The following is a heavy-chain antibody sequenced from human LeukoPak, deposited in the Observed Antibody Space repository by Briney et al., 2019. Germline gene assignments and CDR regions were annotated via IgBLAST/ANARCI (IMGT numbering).Heavy chain of an antibody. Sequence: ASVKVSCKASGGTFSSYAISWVRQAPGQGLEWMGRIIPILGIANYAQKFQGRVTITADKSTSTAYMELSSLRSEDTAVYYCAKGDTAMVLFDYWGQGTLVTVSS. D-gene: IGHD5-18*01. CDR2: IIPILGIA. J-gene: IGHJ4*02. CDR3: AKGDTAMVLFDY. CDR1: GGTFSSYA. V-gene: IGHV1-69*04.